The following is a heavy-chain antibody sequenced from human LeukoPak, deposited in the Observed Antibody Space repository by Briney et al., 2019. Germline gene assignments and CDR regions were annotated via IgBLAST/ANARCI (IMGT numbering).Heavy chain of an antibody. Sequence: PSETLSLTCTVSGGSFSSCSYYWGCIGPPPGQGLVWIGSIYYSGSTYYNPSLKSRVTISVDTSKNQFSLKLSSVTAADTAVYYCARLSRYGYNSPDYWGQGTLVTVSS. CDR3: ARLSRYGYNSPDY. V-gene: IGHV4-39*01. J-gene: IGHJ4*02. CDR2: IYYSGST. CDR1: GGSFSSCSYY. D-gene: IGHD5-24*01.